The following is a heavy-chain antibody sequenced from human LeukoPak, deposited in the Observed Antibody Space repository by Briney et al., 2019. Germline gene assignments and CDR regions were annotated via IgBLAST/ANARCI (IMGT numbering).Heavy chain of an antibody. CDR1: GYSFTTYW. CDR3: ARHSLGRWFDP. D-gene: IGHD1-26*01. CDR2: IYPGDSDT. J-gene: IGHJ5*02. Sequence: GESLKISCKGSGYSFTTYWIGWVRQMPGKGLEWMGIIYPGDSDTRYSPSSQGQVTISADKSITTAYLQWSSLKASDTAMYYCARHSLGRWFDPWGQGTLVTVSS. V-gene: IGHV5-51*01.